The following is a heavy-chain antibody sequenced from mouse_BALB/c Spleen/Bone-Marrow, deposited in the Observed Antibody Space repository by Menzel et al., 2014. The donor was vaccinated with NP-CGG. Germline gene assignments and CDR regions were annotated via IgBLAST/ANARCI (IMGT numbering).Heavy chain of an antibody. CDR3: VRGWEYFDY. CDR1: GFTFNTYA. J-gene: IGHJ2*01. V-gene: IGHV10-1*02. D-gene: IGHD3-3*01. CDR2: IRSKSNNYAT. Sequence: EVHLVESGGGLVQPKGSLKLSCAASGFTFNTYAMNWVRPAPGKGLEWVARIRSKSNNYATYYADSVKDRFTISRDDSQSMLYLQMNNLKTEDTAMYYCVRGWEYFDYWGQGTTLTVSS.